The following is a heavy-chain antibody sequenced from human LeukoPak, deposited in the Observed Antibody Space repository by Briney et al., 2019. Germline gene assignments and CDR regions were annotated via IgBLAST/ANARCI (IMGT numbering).Heavy chain of an antibody. CDR2: ISTSSSYI. CDR3: AKPNDSSGYKFPFDY. D-gene: IGHD3-22*01. V-gene: IGHV3-21*01. J-gene: IGHJ4*02. Sequence: GGSLRLSCAASGFTFSGSTMNWVRQAPGKGLEWVSFISTSSSYIYYADSVRGRFTISRDNAKNSLYLQMNSLRAEDTAVYYCAKPNDSSGYKFPFDYWGQGTLVTVSS. CDR1: GFTFSGST.